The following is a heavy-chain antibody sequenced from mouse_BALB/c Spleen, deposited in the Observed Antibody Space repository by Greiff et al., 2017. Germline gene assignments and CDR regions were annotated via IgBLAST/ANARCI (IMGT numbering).Heavy chain of an antibody. V-gene: IGHV8-8*01. CDR1: GFSLSTSGMS. D-gene: IGHD4-1*01. CDR2: IWWNDDK. Sequence: QVQLKESGPGILQPSQTLSLTCSFSGFSLSTSGMSVGWIRQPSGKGLEWLAHIWWNDDKYYNPALKSRLTISKDTSNNQVFLKIASVVTADTATYYCARNWDWYFDVWGAGTTVTVSS. J-gene: IGHJ1*01. CDR3: ARNWDWYFDV.